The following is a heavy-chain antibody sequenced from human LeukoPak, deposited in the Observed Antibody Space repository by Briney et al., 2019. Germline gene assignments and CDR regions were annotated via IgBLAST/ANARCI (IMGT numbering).Heavy chain of an antibody. Sequence: PGRSLRLSCAASGFTFSSYGMHWVRQAPGKGQEWVAVISYDGSNKYYADSVKGRFTISRDNSKNTLYLQMNSLRAEDTAVYYCAKDNGDYGYFDYWGQGTLVTVSS. J-gene: IGHJ4*02. V-gene: IGHV3-30*18. D-gene: IGHD4-17*01. CDR1: GFTFSSYG. CDR3: AKDNGDYGYFDY. CDR2: ISYDGSNK.